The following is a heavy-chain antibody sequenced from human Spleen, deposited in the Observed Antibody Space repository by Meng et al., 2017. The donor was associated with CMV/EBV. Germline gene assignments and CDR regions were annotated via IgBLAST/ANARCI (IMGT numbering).Heavy chain of an antibody. J-gene: IGHJ4*02. CDR1: EFTFSNYI. CDR2: ISSRSTYI. D-gene: IGHD5-12*01. V-gene: IGHV3-21*01. Sequence: GGSLRLSCAASEFTFSNYIMNWVRQAPGKGLEWVSSISSRSTYISYADSVKGRFTVSRDNAKNSLYLQMNSLRAEDTAVYYCARRLHPAPDPYFDYWGQGTLVTVSS. CDR3: ARRLHPAPDPYFDY.